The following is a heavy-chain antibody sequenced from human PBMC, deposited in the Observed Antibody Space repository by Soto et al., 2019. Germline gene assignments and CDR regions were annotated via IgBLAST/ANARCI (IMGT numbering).Heavy chain of an antibody. CDR2: IYPGDSDT. V-gene: IGHV5-51*01. J-gene: IGHJ5*02. CDR1: GYSFTSYW. CDR3: ARTRLSDTEDWFDP. D-gene: IGHD2-2*02. Sequence: GESLKISCKGSGYSFTSYWIGWVRQMPGKGLEWMGIIYPGDSDTRYSPSFQGQVTISADKSISTAYLQWSSLKASATAMYYWARTRLSDTEDWFDPWGQGTLVTVSS.